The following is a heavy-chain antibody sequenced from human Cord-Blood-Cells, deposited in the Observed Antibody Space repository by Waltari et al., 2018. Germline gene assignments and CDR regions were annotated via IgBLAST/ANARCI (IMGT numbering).Heavy chain of an antibody. CDR1: GLPFGSLA. Sequence: QVQRVGSGGGVARPGGSLGLSCAASGLPFGSLAIHGVPQAHGRGLVWVAVISDSGSNKYYADSVKGRFTISRDNSKNTLYLQMNSLRAEDTAVYYCARGGGAGRFDYWGQGTLVTVSS. CDR3: ARGGGAGRFDY. D-gene: IGHD6-19*01. CDR2: ISDSGSNK. V-gene: IGHV3-30-3*01. J-gene: IGHJ4*02.